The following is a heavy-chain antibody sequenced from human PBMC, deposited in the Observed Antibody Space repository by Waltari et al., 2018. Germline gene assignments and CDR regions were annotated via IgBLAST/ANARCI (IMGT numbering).Heavy chain of an antibody. V-gene: IGHV3-15*01. J-gene: IGHJ4*02. CDR1: GFTFSNAW. CDR3: TTSAPGD. CDR2: IKSKTDGGPT. D-gene: IGHD3-10*01. Sequence: EVQLVESGGGLVKPGGSIRLSCAASGFTFSNAWISWVRQAPGTGLEWVGRIKSKTDGGPTDYAAPMKGIFTITREDSKNTLYLPMYSLKTEDTAVYYCTTSAPGDWGQGTLVTVSS.